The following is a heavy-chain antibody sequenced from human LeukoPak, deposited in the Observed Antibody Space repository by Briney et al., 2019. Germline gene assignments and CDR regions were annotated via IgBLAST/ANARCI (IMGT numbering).Heavy chain of an antibody. CDR1: GSTFTGAY. J-gene: IGHJ4*02. D-gene: IGHD3-9*01. Sequence: ASVKVSCKTSGSTFTGAYMHWVRQAPGQGLEWMGWINPNSGETKFAQRFQGRVTLIRDTAISTVYMDLGGLRSDDTAVYYCARVLFNSGYDYWGQGILVTVSS. CDR3: ARVLFNSGYDY. CDR2: INPNSGET. V-gene: IGHV1-2*02.